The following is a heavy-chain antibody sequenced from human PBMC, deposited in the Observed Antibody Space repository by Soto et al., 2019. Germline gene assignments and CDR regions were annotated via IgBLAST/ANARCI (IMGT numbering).Heavy chain of an antibody. CDR3: ARDKRYGSGWYGNNPDYYGMDV. CDR1: VDSVSRSRAA. CDR2: TYYRSKWYN. D-gene: IGHD6-19*01. J-gene: IGHJ6*02. Sequence: PSQTLSLTCALPVDSVSRSRAASNWFRQTPSRGLEWLGRTYYRSKWYNDYAVSVKSRITINPDTSKNQFSLQLNSVTPEDTAVYYCARDKRYGSGWYGNNPDYYGMDVWGQGTTVTVSS. V-gene: IGHV6-1*01.